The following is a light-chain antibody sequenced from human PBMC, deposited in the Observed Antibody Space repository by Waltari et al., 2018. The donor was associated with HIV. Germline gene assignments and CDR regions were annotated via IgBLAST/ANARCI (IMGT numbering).Light chain of an antibody. CDR3: QQYYSYST. CDR1: KTVYNW. J-gene: IGKJ3*01. Sequence: DIPLTQSPSTVSASVGDRITITCRASKTVYNWLAWYQQRPGKAPKLLIYKASTLESGVPPRFSGSGSGTEFTLTINGLQSDDFGTYYCQQYYSYSTFGPGTKVDIK. CDR2: KAS. V-gene: IGKV1-5*03.